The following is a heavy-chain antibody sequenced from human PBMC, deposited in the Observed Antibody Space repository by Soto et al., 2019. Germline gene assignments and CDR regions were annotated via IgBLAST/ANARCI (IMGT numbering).Heavy chain of an antibody. CDR1: GGSISSYY. Sequence: PSETLSLTCTVSGGSISSYYWSWIRQPPGKGLEWIGYIYHSGSTYYNPSLKSRVTISVDRSKNQFSLKLSSVTAADTAVYYCARYGSGSYYWGQGTLVTVSS. J-gene: IGHJ4*02. V-gene: IGHV4-59*12. D-gene: IGHD3-10*01. CDR3: ARYGSGSYY. CDR2: IYHSGST.